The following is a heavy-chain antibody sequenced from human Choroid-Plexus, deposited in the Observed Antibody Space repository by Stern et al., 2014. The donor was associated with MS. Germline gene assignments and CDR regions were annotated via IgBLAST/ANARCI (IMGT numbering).Heavy chain of an antibody. Sequence: QVQLVQSGAEVKKPGASVKVSCKTSGYIFTGYYIHWVRQAPGQGLEWMAWINPNTGGTKYAQKFQGRVTMSRVTCISTAYVELSSLTSDDTAVYYCARDQRGITIFGVVTDYYYLGMDVWGQGTTFTVSS. V-gene: IGHV1-2*02. CDR1: GYIFTGYY. CDR2: INPNTGGT. J-gene: IGHJ6*02. CDR3: ARDQRGITIFGVVTDYYYLGMDV. D-gene: IGHD3-3*01.